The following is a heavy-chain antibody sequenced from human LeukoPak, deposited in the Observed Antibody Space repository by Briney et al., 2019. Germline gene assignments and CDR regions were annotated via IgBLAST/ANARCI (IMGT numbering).Heavy chain of an antibody. CDR3: AKDARRSSGWYFFDH. J-gene: IGHJ4*02. D-gene: IGHD6-13*01. V-gene: IGHV3-23*01. CDR1: GFAFSSQA. CDR2: ISDSGDST. Sequence: GGSLRLSCAASGFAFSSQAMGWVRQASGKGLEWVSVISDSGDSTYYADSVKGRFTISRDNSKNTLYLQMNSLRAEDTARYYCAKDARRSSGWYFFDHWGQGTLVTVSS.